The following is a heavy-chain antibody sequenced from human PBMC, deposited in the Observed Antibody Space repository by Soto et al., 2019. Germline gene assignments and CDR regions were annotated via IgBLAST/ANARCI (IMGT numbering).Heavy chain of an antibody. CDR3: ATTHSSSSVNWIDP. V-gene: IGHV3-48*01. Sequence: PGGSLRLSCASSGFTFSSYSMNWVRQAPGKGLEWVSYISSSSSTIYYADSVKGRFTISRDNAKNSLYLQMNSLRAEDTAVYYCATTHSSSSVNWIDPWGQGTLVTVS. J-gene: IGHJ5*02. CDR1: GFTFSSYS. CDR2: ISSSSSTI. D-gene: IGHD6-6*01.